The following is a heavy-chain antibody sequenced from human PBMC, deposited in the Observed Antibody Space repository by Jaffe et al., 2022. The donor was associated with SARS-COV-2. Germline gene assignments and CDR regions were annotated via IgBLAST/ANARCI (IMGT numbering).Heavy chain of an antibody. CDR2: ISGSGGST. CDR1: GIAFDVFA. V-gene: IGHV3-23*01. D-gene: IGHD1-26*01. CDR3: AKSRWELPFFDY. J-gene: IGHJ4*02. Sequence: EVQLLESGGGLVRPGGSLRLSCVASGIAFDVFAMNWVRQAPGKGLEWVSSISGSGGSTYYADSVKGRFTISRDNSKNTLYLQMNSLRAEDTAMYYCAKSRWELPFFDYWAQGTLVTVSS.